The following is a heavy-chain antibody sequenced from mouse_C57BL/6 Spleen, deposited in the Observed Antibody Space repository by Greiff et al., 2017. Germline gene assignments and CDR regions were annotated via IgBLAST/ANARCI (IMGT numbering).Heavy chain of an antibody. J-gene: IGHJ3*01. CDR3: AKGQGELNWEFAY. V-gene: IGHV2-3*01. D-gene: IGHD4-1*01. CDR2: IWGDGST. CDR1: GFSLTSYG. Sequence: QVQLKESGPGLVAPSQSLSITCTVSGFSLTSYGVSWVRQPPGKGLEWLGVIWGDGSTNYHSALISRLSISKDNSKSQVFLKLNSLQTDDTATYYCAKGQGELNWEFAYWGQGTLVTVSA.